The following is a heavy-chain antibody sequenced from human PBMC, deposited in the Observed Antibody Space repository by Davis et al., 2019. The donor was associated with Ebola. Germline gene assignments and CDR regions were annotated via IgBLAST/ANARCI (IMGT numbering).Heavy chain of an antibody. J-gene: IGHJ6*02. V-gene: IGHV3-53*04. CDR3: AKRYNWNPYYYYGMDV. D-gene: IGHD1-20*01. Sequence: PGGSLRLSCAASGFTVSSNYMSWVRQAPGKGLEWVSVIYSGGSTYYADSVKGRFTISRHNSKNTLYLQMNSLRAEDTAVYYCAKRYNWNPYYYYGMDVWGQGTTVTVSS. CDR1: GFTVSSNY. CDR2: IYSGGST.